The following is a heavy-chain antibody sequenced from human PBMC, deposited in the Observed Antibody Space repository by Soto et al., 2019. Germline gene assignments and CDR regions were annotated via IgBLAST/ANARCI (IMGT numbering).Heavy chain of an antibody. CDR3: VRHLGPYGDLSY. V-gene: IGHV4-39*01. J-gene: IGHJ4*02. CDR1: GGSITSSDYY. D-gene: IGHD4-17*01. CDR2: IYYSGST. Sequence: PSETLSLTCTVSGGSITSSDYYWSWIRQHPGKCLDWIGSIYYSGSTYYNPSLKSRVTISVDTSKNQFSLKLSSVIAAYTAVYYCVRHLGPYGDLSYWGQGTLVTVSS.